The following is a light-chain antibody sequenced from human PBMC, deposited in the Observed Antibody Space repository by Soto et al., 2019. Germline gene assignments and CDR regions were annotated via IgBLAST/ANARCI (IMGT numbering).Light chain of an antibody. V-gene: IGLV2-14*01. CDR3: SSYTTSSTLV. CDR1: SSDVGAYNY. J-gene: IGLJ1*01. Sequence: QSALTQPASVSGSPGQSITISCTGTSSDVGAYNYVSWYQQHPGKAPKLMIHDVTNRPSGVSYRFSGSKSGNTASLTISGLQAEDEADYYCSSYTTSSTLVFGTGTKLTVL. CDR2: DVT.